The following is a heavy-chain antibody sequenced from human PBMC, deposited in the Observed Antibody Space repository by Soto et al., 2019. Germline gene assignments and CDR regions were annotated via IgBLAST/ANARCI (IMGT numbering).Heavy chain of an antibody. CDR2: INPYNGNT. CDR3: ARGNATGQLDP. J-gene: IGHJ5*02. D-gene: IGHD2-2*01. CDR1: GYTFTRYT. Sequence: ASVKVSGKASGYTFTRYTMNWVRQAPGQRLEWMGWINPYNGNTKSSQKFQDRVIITRDTSASTAYMDLSSLRSEDTAVYYCARGNATGQLDPWGQGTLVTVSS. V-gene: IGHV1-3*01.